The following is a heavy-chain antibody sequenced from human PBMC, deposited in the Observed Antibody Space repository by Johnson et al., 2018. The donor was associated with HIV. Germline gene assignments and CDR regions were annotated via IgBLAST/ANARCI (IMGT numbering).Heavy chain of an antibody. Sequence: QVQLVESGGGVVQPGGSLRLSCAASGFTFSSYGMHWVRQALGKGLEWVAFIRYDGSNKYYVDSVKGRFSISRDNSKNTLYLQMNSLRPEDTAVYYCTRGSFTDDAFDVWGLGTMVTVSS. D-gene: IGHD1-26*01. J-gene: IGHJ3*01. V-gene: IGHV3-30*02. CDR2: IRYDGSNK. CDR3: TRGSFTDDAFDV. CDR1: GFTFSSYG.